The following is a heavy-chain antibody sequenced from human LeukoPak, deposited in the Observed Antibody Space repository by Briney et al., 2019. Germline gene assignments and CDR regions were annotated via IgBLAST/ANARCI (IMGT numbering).Heavy chain of an antibody. CDR2: ISSSGSTI. CDR3: VVVPAAMSNWFDP. CDR1: GFTFGDYA. Sequence: GGSLRLSCTSSGFTFGDYAMSWFRQAPGKGLEWVSYISSSGSTIYYADSVKGRFTISRDNAKNSLYLQMSSLRAEDTAVYYCVVVPAAMSNWFDPWGQGTLVTVSS. V-gene: IGHV3-48*03. D-gene: IGHD2-2*01. J-gene: IGHJ5*02.